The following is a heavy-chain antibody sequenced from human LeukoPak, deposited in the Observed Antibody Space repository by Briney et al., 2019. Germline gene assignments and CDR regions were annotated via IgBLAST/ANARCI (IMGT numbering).Heavy chain of an antibody. V-gene: IGHV3-53*01. J-gene: IGHJ5*02. CDR1: GFSVSNNY. Sequence: GSLRLSCAASGFSVSNNYMSWVRQAPGKGLEWVSVLYSGGSAYYADSVKGRFTISRDSSKNTLYLQMSSLRAEDTAVYFCARGGRDYSNYWFDPWGQGILVTVSS. D-gene: IGHD4-11*01. CDR3: ARGGRDYSNYWFDP. CDR2: LYSGGSA.